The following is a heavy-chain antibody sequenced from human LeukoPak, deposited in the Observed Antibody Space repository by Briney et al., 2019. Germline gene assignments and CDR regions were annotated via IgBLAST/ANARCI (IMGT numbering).Heavy chain of an antibody. J-gene: IGHJ4*02. CDR2: ISSSSSSYI. CDR1: GFTFSSYA. V-gene: IGHV3-21*01. D-gene: IGHD4-11*01. Sequence: KSGGSLRLSCAASGFTFSSYAMSWVRQAPGEGLEWVSSISSSSSSYIYYADSVKGRFTISRDNAKNTLYLQMNSLRAEDTAVYYCARGRDTVTNWGQGTLVTVSS. CDR3: ARGRDTVTN.